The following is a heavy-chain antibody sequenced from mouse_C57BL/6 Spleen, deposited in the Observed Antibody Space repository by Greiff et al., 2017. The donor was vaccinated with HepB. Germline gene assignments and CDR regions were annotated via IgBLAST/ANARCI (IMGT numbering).Heavy chain of an antibody. V-gene: IGHV14-4*01. J-gene: IGHJ2*01. CDR2: IDPENGDT. D-gene: IGHD1-1*01. Sequence: VQLKQSGAELVRPGASVKLSCTASGFNIKDDYMHWVKQRPEQGLEWIGWIDPENGDTEYASKFQGKATITADTSSNTAYLQLSSLTSEDTAVYYCTTEVLREVYFDYWGQGTTLTVSS. CDR3: TTEVLREVYFDY. CDR1: GFNIKDDY.